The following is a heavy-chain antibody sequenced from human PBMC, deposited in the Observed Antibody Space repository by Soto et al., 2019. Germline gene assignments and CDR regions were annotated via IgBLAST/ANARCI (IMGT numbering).Heavy chain of an antibody. J-gene: IGHJ3*02. V-gene: IGHV3-72*01. Sequence: GGSLRLSCAASGFTFSDHYMDWVRQAPGKGLEWVGRTRNKANSYTTEYAASVKGRFTISRDDSKNSLYLQMNSLKTEDTAVYYCASSGPVYYYYSSGYYAFDIWGQGTMVTVSS. D-gene: IGHD3-22*01. CDR2: TRNKANSYTT. CDR3: ASSGPVYYYYSSGYYAFDI. CDR1: GFTFSDHY.